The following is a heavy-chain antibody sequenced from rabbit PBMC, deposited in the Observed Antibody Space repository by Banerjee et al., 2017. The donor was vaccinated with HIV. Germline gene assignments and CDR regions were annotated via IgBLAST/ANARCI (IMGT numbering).Heavy chain of an antibody. CDR1: GFSFSNKAV. J-gene: IGHJ4*01. V-gene: IGHV1S45*01. Sequence: QQQLVESGGGLVKPGASLTLTCKASGFSFSNKAVMCWVRQAPGKGLEWIACINGGSGYSTWYASWAKGRFTVSKTSSTTVTLQLTSLTVADTATYFCARGSAAMTMVITGFYFNLWGPGTLVTVS. CDR3: ARGSAAMTMVITGFYFNL. D-gene: IGHD2-1*01. CDR2: INGGSGYST.